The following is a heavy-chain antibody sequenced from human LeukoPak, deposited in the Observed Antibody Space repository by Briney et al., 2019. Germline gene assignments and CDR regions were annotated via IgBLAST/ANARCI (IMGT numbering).Heavy chain of an antibody. Sequence: TSQTLSLTCTVSGGSISSGGYYWSWIRQHPGKGLEWIGYIYYSGSTNYNPSLKSRVTISVDTSKNQFSLKLSSVTAADTAVYYCARGYCSSTSCYTREDNWFDPWGQGTLVTVSS. CDR1: GGSISSGGYY. J-gene: IGHJ5*02. D-gene: IGHD2-2*02. V-gene: IGHV4-31*03. CDR2: IYYSGST. CDR3: ARGYCSSTSCYTREDNWFDP.